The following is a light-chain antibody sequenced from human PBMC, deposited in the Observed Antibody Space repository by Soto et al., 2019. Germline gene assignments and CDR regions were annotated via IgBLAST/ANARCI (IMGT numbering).Light chain of an antibody. CDR2: EVS. CDR3: TSYAGSNNLVV. J-gene: IGLJ2*01. V-gene: IGLV2-8*01. Sequence: QSALTQPPSASGSPGQSVTISCTGTGGDVGGYNYVSWYQQHPGKAPKLMIYEVSKRPSGVPDRFSGSKSGNTASLTVSGLQAEDEADYYCTSYAGSNNLVVFGGGTKLTVL. CDR1: GGDVGGYNY.